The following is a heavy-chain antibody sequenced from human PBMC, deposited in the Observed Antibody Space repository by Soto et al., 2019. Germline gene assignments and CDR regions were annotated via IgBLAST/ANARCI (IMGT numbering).Heavy chain of an antibody. V-gene: IGHV3-7*01. CDR2: IRQDGSDK. D-gene: IGHD4-17*01. J-gene: IGHJ5*02. CDR3: ARDRLRKSGFDP. CDR1: GFTFSDYW. Sequence: GGSLRLSCAASGFTFSDYWMSRVRQAPGKGLEWVANIRQDGSDKNYVDSVKGRFTISRDNAKNSLYLQMNSLRAEDTAVYFCARDRLRKSGFDPWGQGTLVTVSS.